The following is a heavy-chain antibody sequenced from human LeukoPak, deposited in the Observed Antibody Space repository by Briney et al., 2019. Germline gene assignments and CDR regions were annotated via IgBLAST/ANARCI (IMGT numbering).Heavy chain of an antibody. Sequence: SETLSLTCAVSGYSISSGYYWGWIRQPPGKGLEWIGSIYRSGSTYYNPSLKSRVTISVDTSKNQFSLKLSSVTAADTAVYYCARVRDAGFGELLFGYSDYWGQGTLVTVSS. V-gene: IGHV4-38-2*01. J-gene: IGHJ4*02. CDR3: ARVRDAGFGELLFGYSDY. D-gene: IGHD3-10*01. CDR1: GYSISSGYY. CDR2: IYRSGST.